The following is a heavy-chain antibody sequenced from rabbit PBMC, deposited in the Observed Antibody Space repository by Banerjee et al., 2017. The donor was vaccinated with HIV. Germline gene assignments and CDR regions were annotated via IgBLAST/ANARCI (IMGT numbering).Heavy chain of an antibody. J-gene: IGHJ4*01. CDR1: GFSFSNKYV. V-gene: IGHV1S45*01. CDR2: IDAGSSGSS. D-gene: IGHD1-1*01. Sequence: QEQLEESGGDLVKPEGSLTLTCTASGFSFSNKYVMCWVRQAPGKGLELIACIDAGSSGSSYYASWAKGRFTISKTSSTTVTLQMTSLTAADTATYFCARDGASGYNFNLWGPGTLVTVS. CDR3: ARDGASGYNFNL.